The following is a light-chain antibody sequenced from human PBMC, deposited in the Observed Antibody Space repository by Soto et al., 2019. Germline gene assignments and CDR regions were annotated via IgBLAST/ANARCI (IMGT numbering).Light chain of an antibody. CDR1: KLGDKY. CDR3: LVWASSSVV. V-gene: IGLV3-1*01. J-gene: IGLJ2*01. CDR2: QDF. Sequence: SCELTQPPSVSVSPGQTANITCSGDKLGDKYASWYQQKPGQSPVLVIYQDFRRPSGIPERFSGSNSGDTATLTISGTQAMDDAEYYCLVWASSSVVFGGGTKLTVL.